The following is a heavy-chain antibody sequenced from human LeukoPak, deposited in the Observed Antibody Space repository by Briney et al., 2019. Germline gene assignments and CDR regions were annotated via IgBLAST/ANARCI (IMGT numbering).Heavy chain of an antibody. Sequence: GGSLRLSCAASGFTFSSYAMSWVRQAPGKGLEWVSAISGSGGSTYYADSVKGRFTISRDNSKNTLYLQMNSLRAEDTAVYYCAKGYYYDSSGYSDVRGQGTTVTVSS. J-gene: IGHJ6*02. CDR3: AKGYYYDSSGYSDV. CDR1: GFTFSSYA. CDR2: ISGSGGST. D-gene: IGHD3-22*01. V-gene: IGHV3-23*01.